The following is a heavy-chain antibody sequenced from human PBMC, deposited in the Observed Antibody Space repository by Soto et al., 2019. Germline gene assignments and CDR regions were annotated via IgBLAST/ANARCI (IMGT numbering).Heavy chain of an antibody. Sequence: ASVKVSCKASGYTFTGYYMHWVRQAPGQGLEWMGWINPNSGGTNYAQKFQGWVTMTRDTSISTAYMELSRLRSDDTAEYYCARSRIPAAGPPNLNCFAPWGQETLFTVSS. V-gene: IGHV1-2*04. J-gene: IGHJ5*02. CDR3: ARSRIPAAGPPNLNCFAP. CDR1: GYTFTGYY. CDR2: INPNSGGT. D-gene: IGHD6-13*01.